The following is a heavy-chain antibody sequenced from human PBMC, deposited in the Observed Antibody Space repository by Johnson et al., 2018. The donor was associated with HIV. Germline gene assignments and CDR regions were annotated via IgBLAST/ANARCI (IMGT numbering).Heavy chain of an antibody. CDR3: ARERGLGHAFDI. J-gene: IGHJ3*02. CDR2: INWNGGST. Sequence: VQLVESGGGVVQPGGYLRLSCAASGFTFRSYGMHWVRQAPGKGLEWVSGINWNGGSTGYADSVKGRFTISRDNAKNSLYLQMNSLRAEDTAVYYCARERGLGHAFDIWGQGTMGTVSS. V-gene: IGHV3-20*04. CDR1: GFTFRSYG. D-gene: IGHD7-27*01.